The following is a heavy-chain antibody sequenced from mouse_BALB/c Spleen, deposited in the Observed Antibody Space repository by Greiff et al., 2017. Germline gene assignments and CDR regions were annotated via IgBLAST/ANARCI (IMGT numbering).Heavy chain of an antibody. D-gene: IGHD1-2*01. V-gene: IGHV1-15*01. Sequence: QVQLQQSGAELVRPGASVTLSCKASGYTFTDYEMHWVKQTPVHGLEWIGAIDPETGGTAYNQKFKGKATLTADKSSSTAYMELRSLTSEDSAVYYCTRWDTTATGFAYWGQGTLVTVSA. CDR2: IDPETGGT. CDR3: TRWDTTATGFAY. CDR1: GYTFTDYE. J-gene: IGHJ3*01.